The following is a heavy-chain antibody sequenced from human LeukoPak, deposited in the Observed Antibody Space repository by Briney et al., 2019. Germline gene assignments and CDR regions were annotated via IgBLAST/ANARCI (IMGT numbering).Heavy chain of an antibody. CDR3: ARENGDYADAFDI. J-gene: IGHJ3*02. V-gene: IGHV3-48*03. D-gene: IGHD4-17*01. Sequence: PGGSLRLSCAASGFTFSSYEMNWVRQAPGKGLEWVSYIHSSGSTIYYADSVKGRFTISRDNAKSSLYLQMNSLRAEDTAVYYCARENGDYADAFDIWGQGTMVTVSS. CDR2: IHSSGSTI. CDR1: GFTFSSYE.